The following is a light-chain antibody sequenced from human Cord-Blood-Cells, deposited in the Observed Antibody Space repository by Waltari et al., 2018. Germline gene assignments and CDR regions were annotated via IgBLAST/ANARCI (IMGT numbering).Light chain of an antibody. CDR1: ESVLYSSNNKNY. Sequence: DLVMTQSPDPLAVSLGERAPINCKSSESVLYSSNNKNYLAWYQQKPEQPPKLLIYWASTRESWVADRFSGSGSGTDFPLTISSLQAEDVAFYYCQQYYSTPWTFVQGTKVEIK. J-gene: IGKJ1*01. CDR3: QQYYSTPWT. V-gene: IGKV4-1*01. CDR2: WAS.